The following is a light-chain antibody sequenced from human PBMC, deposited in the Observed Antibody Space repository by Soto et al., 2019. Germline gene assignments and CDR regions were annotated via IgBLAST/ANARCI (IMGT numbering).Light chain of an antibody. V-gene: IGKV2-28*01. CDR1: QSLLHSNGYNY. Sequence: DIVMTQSPLSLPVTPGEPASISCRSSQSLLHSNGYNYLDWYLQKPGQSPQLLIYLGSNRAAGIPARFSASGSGTDFTLTISDVQPEDFALYYCHQRQSWPRTFGQGTKVDI. CDR2: LGS. CDR3: HQRQSWPRT. J-gene: IGKJ1*01.